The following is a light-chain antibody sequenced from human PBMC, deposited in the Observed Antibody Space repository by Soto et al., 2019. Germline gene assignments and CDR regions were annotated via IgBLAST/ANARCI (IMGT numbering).Light chain of an antibody. CDR1: SSDVGAYDF. J-gene: IGLJ1*01. V-gene: IGLV2-14*03. CDR2: DVN. CDR3: SSYTTGSAEV. Sequence: ALTQPASVSGSPGQSIAMSCTGTSSDVGAYDFVSWYQQHPGKAPKLLIYDVNNRPSGISSRFSGSKSGNTASLTISGLQAEDEAEYYCSSYTTGSAEVLGTGTKVTVL.